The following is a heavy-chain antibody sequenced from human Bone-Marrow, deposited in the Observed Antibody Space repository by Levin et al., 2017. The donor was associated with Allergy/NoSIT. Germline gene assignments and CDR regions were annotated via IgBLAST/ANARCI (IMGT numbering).Heavy chain of an antibody. V-gene: IGHV4-61*01. CDR2: IYYSGST. J-gene: IGHJ4*02. CDR3: ARSYRFREHFNYFDY. Sequence: SETLSLTCTVSGGSVSSGSYYWSWIRQPPGKGLEWIGYIYYSGSTNYNPSLKSRVTISVDTSKNQFSLKLSSVTAADTAVYYCARSYRFREHFNYFDYWGQGTLVTVSS. CDR1: GGSVSSGSYY. D-gene: IGHD3-10*01.